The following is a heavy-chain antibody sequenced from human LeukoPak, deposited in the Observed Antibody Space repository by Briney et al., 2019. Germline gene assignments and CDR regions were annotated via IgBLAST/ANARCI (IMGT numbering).Heavy chain of an antibody. CDR1: GYSFTSYW. J-gene: IGHJ5*02. D-gene: IGHD3-10*01. Sequence: ESLKISCKGSGYSFTSYWIAWVRHMSGEGLEWMGIIYPGDSTTRYSPSFQGQVTFSADKSINTAYLQWSSLKASDTAMYYCARLPYYGSGSYLGSSSWFDPWGQGTLVTVSS. CDR2: IYPGDSTT. V-gene: IGHV5-51*01. CDR3: ARLPYYGSGSYLGSSSWFDP.